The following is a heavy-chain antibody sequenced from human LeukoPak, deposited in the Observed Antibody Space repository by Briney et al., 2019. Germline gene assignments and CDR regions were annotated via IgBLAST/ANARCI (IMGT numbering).Heavy chain of an antibody. CDR1: GGTFSSYA. J-gene: IGHJ4*02. V-gene: IGHV1-69*04. CDR3: ATNVVGATDY. Sequence: SVKVSCKASGGTFSSYAISWVRQAPGQGLEWMGRIIPIFGIANYAQKFQGRVAITADKSTSTAYMELSGLRSEDTAVYYCATNVVGATDYWGQGTLVTVSS. D-gene: IGHD1-26*01. CDR2: IIPIFGIA.